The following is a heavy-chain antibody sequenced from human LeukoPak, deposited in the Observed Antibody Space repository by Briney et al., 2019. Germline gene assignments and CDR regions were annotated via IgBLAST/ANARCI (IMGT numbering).Heavy chain of an antibody. CDR1: GFAFNKYW. CDR3: ATFTERENYHYTANL. Sequence: PGGSLRLSCAASGFAFNKYWMHWVRQAPGKGLVWVSRINGDGSTTSYADSVKGGFTISRDNAKNTLYLQMSSLRAEDTAVYYCATFTERENYHYTANLWGQGTLVIVS. J-gene: IGHJ4*02. CDR2: INGDGSTT. D-gene: IGHD3-16*02. V-gene: IGHV3-74*01.